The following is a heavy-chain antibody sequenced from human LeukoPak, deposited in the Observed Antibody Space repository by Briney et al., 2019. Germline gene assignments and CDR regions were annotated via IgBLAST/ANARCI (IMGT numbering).Heavy chain of an antibody. V-gene: IGHV3-7*01. D-gene: IGHD3-10*01. J-gene: IGHJ4*02. CDR3: VRDGPFGSGTFGY. CDR2: IKVDGSEK. Sequence: PGGSLRLSCVASGFSFSRSWMNWVRQAPGKGLEWVANIKVDGSEKHYLDSVEGRFIISRDNAKNSLHLQMNNLRAEDTAEYYCVRDGPFGSGTFGYWAQGTLVSVSS. CDR1: GFSFSRSW.